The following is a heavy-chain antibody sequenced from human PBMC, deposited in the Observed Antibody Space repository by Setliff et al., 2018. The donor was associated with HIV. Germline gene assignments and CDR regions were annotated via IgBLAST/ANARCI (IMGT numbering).Heavy chain of an antibody. V-gene: IGHV4-34*01. CDR1: GGSFSGYY. J-gene: IGHJ4*02. Sequence: LTCAVYGGSFSGYYWSWIRQPPGKGLEWIGEINHSGSTNYNMSLWSRVTISLDASRNQFSLELISVTAADTAVYYCAGGPGTTSIDYWAQGTLVT. CDR3: AGGPGTTSIDY. CDR2: INHSGST. D-gene: IGHD1-26*01.